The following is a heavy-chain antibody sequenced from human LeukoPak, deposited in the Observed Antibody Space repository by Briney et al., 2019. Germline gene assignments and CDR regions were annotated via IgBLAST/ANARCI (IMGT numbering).Heavy chain of an antibody. CDR1: GFTFSTYG. CDR2: INPSGGRT. D-gene: IGHD2-15*01. J-gene: IGHJ2*01. CDR3: ARSDHFEVSAKRDWYFDL. Sequence: GGSLRLSCVASGFTFSTYGMHWVRQAPGQGLEWMGIINPSGGRTRYAQKFQGRVTMTRDMSTSTVYMELSSLRSEDTAVYYCARSDHFEVSAKRDWYFDLWGRGTLVTVSS. V-gene: IGHV1-46*01.